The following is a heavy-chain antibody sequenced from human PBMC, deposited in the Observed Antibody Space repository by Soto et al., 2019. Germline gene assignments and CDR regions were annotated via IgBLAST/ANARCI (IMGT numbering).Heavy chain of an antibody. CDR3: ARARRYTSSWDWFDP. D-gene: IGHD6-13*01. CDR1: GGSISSGDYY. J-gene: IGHJ5*02. CDR2: IYYGGST. V-gene: IGHV4-31*03. Sequence: QVQLQESGPGLVKPSQTLSLTCTVSGGSISSGDYYWSWIRQHPGKGLEWIGYIYYGGSTNYNPSLKRRVTMSVDTTKNQFSLKLTSVTAADTAVYYCARARRYTSSWDWFDPWGQGTLVTVSS.